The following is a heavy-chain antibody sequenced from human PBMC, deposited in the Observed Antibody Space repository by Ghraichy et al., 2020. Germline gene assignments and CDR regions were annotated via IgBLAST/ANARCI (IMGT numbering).Heavy chain of an antibody. CDR2: IKSKTDGGTT. CDR1: GFTFSNAW. D-gene: IGHD6-13*01. Sequence: GGSLRLSCAASGFTFSNAWMNWVRQAPGKGLEWVGRIKSKTDGGTTDYAAPVKGRFTISRDDSKNTLYLEMNSRKTEDTAVYYCTRIAAAGYPYWYFDLWGRGTLVTVSS. J-gene: IGHJ2*01. CDR3: TRIAAAGYPYWYFDL. V-gene: IGHV3-15*07.